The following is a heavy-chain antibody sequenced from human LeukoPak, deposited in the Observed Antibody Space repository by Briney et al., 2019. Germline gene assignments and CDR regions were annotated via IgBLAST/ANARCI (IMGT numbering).Heavy chain of an antibody. Sequence: GGSLRLSCAASGFTFSSYGMHWVRQAPGKGLEWVAVISYDGSSKYYADSVKGRFTISRDNSKNTLYLQMNSLRAEDTAVYYCAKATHPICQRGPTRLCITVRKRRMKKAAAANWFDPWGQGTLVTVSS. V-gene: IGHV3-30*18. CDR3: AKATHPICQRGPTRLCITVRKRRMKKAAAANWFDP. CDR2: ISYDGSSK. J-gene: IGHJ5*02. CDR1: GFTFSSYG. D-gene: IGHD6-13*01.